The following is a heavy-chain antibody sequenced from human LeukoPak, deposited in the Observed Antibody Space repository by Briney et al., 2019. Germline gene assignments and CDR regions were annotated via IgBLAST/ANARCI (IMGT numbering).Heavy chain of an antibody. CDR3: ARVTGYMIEDYFDY. D-gene: IGHD3-22*01. V-gene: IGHV4-34*01. J-gene: IGHJ4*02. CDR2: INHSGRA. Sequence: SETLSLTCDVHGGSFRGYSWNWLRQPPGKGLEWIGEINHSGRAKYNPSLKSRVTISVETSNNAFSLKLSSVTAADTAIYYCARVTGYMIEDYFDYWGQGTLVTVSS. CDR1: GGSFRGYS.